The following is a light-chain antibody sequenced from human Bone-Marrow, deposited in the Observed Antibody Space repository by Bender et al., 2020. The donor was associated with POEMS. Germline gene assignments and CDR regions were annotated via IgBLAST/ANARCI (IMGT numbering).Light chain of an antibody. CDR1: SSDVGGYNY. J-gene: IGLJ3*02. V-gene: IGLV2-8*01. CDR3: CSYADNSVWV. Sequence: QSALTQPPSASGSPGQSVTISCTGTSSDVGGYNYVSWYQQHPGKAPKLLIYEVNKRPSGVPDRFSGSKSDNTASLTISGLQAEDEADFYCCSYADNSVWVFGGGTKLTVL. CDR2: EVN.